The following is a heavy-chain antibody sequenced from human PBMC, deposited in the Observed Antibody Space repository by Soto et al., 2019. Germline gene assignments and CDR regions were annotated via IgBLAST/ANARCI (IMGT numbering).Heavy chain of an antibody. D-gene: IGHD3-10*01. Sequence: QLQLQESGPGLVKPSETLSLTCAVSGGSISSYYWSWIRHPPGKGLEWIVYIYYSGSTNYNPSLNSRVTIPEDSSKNQFSLKMSSVTAADTAVYYCARRYGPPFDIWGKGTIVTVSS. CDR1: GGSISSYY. J-gene: IGHJ3*02. V-gene: IGHV4-59*01. CDR2: IYYSGST. CDR3: ARRYGPPFDI.